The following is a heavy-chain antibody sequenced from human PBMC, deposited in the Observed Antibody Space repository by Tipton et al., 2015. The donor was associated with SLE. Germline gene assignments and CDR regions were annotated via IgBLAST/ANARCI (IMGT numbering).Heavy chain of an antibody. D-gene: IGHD3-22*01. CDR3: ATANLDYYDSSGFDY. CDR1: GFTFSTYE. V-gene: IGHV3-74*01. Sequence: SLRLYCAASGFTFSTYEMNWVRQAPGKGLVLVSRINSDGSSTSYADSVKGRFTISRDNAKNTLYLQMNSLRAEDTAVYYCATANLDYYDSSGFDYWGQGTLVTVSS. J-gene: IGHJ4*02. CDR2: INSDGSST.